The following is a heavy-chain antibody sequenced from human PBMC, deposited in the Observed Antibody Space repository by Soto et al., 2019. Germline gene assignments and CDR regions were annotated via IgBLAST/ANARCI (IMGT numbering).Heavy chain of an antibody. CDR3: ARGYLQSGYSSSWVFDY. CDR2: IYYSGST. D-gene: IGHD6-13*01. Sequence: QVQLQESGPGLVKPSQTLSLTCTVSGGSISSGGYYWNWIRQHPEKGLEWIGYIYYSGSTYYNPSLRSRVTISADTSENQFSLKLSSVTAADTAVYFCARGYLQSGYSSSWVFDYWGQGTLVNVSS. V-gene: IGHV4-31*03. J-gene: IGHJ4*02. CDR1: GGSISSGGYY.